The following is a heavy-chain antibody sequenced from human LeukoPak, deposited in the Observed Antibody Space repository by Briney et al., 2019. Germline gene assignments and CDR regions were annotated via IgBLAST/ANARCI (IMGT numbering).Heavy chain of an antibody. Sequence: GGSLTPSCAAAGFTVSSYGMRWARLDPGKGMEWEAFILEVVSNKYYAKSVKCRFTISIDNSKNTLNRQMNSLRAEHTAVDYCAKDPYYDDSQGYIDDWGQGTLVTVSS. CDR1: GFTVSSYG. J-gene: IGHJ4*02. CDR3: AKDPYYDDSQGYIDD. CDR2: ILEVVSNK. D-gene: IGHD3-22*01. V-gene: IGHV3-30*02.